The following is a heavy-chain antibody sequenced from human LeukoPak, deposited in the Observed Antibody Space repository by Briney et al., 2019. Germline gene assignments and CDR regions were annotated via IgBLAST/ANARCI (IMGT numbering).Heavy chain of an antibody. CDR1: TFLFSHFG. CDR2: IWSDGCNR. D-gene: IGHD4-11*01. Sequence: PGRSLTLSCAASTFLFSHFGMHCVRQAPGKGLEWVAVIWSDGCNRYYADSVKGRFTVSRDNSHNTVYLQMNDLRPEDTAVYYCAKDAQRGFDYSNSLEKWGQGTLVTVAS. J-gene: IGHJ4*02. CDR3: AKDAQRGFDYSNSLEK. V-gene: IGHV3-33*06.